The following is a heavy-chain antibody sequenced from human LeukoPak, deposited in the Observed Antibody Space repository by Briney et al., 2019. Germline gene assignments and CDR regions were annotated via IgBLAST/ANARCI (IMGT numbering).Heavy chain of an antibody. J-gene: IGHJ3*02. CDR3: VRDFAARANI. D-gene: IGHD3-3*01. Sequence: QPGGSLRLSCAASGFTLSSYWMRWVRQAPGKGLAWVSRINTDGSITSYADSVRGRFTISRDTAKNTMYLQMNSLRAEDTAVYYCVRDFAARANIWGQGTMVTVSS. CDR2: INTDGSIT. V-gene: IGHV3-74*01. CDR1: GFTLSSYW.